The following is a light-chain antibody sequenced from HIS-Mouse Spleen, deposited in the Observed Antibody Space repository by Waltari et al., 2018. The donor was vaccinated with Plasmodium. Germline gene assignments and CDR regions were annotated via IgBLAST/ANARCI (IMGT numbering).Light chain of an antibody. V-gene: IGLV3-1*01. J-gene: IGLJ2*01. Sequence: SYELTQPPSVSVSPGQTASITCSGDKLGDKYACWYQQKPGQSPVLVIYEYSKRPSGVPDRLSGSNSRNTATLTISGTQARDEADYYCQAWDSSTVVFGGGTKLTVL. CDR1: KLGDKY. CDR2: EYS. CDR3: QAWDSSTVV.